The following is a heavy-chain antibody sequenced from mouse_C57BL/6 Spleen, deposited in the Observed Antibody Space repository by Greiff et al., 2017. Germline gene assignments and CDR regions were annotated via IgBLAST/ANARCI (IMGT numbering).Heavy chain of an antibody. CDR3: ARGGDY. V-gene: IGHV1-54*01. CDR1: GYAFTNYL. CDR2: INPGSGGT. Sequence: VQLQESGAELVRPGTSVKVSCKASGYAFTNYLIEWVKQRPGQGLEWIGVINPGSGGTNYNEKFKGKATLTADKSSSTAYMQLSSLTSEDSSVYCCARGGDYWGQGTSGTVAS. J-gene: IGHJ4*01.